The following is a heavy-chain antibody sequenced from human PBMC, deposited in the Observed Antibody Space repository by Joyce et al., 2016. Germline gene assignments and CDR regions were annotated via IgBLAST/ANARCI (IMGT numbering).Heavy chain of an antibody. CDR2: SYHNGKT. J-gene: IGHJ4*02. CDR3: AKDPQNFGF. V-gene: IGHV4-38-2*02. CDR1: GDFISSGYF. Sequence: VQLHESGPGLVKPSETLSLTCEVSGDFISSGYFWGWIRQPPGKGLEWIGNSYHNGKTYYSPSLWSRVTISVDTSKNQFSLTLTSVTVADTAVYYCAKDPQNFGFWGQGILVTVSS.